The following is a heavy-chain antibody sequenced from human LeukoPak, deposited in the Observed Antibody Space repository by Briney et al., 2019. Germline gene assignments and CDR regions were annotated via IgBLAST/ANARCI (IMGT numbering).Heavy chain of an antibody. V-gene: IGHV3-48*03. CDR3: ARDRNYYYYGMDV. CDR2: ISSSGSTI. J-gene: IGHJ6*04. Sequence: GGSLRPSCAASGFTFSSYEMNWVRQAPGKGLEWVSYISSSGSTIYYADSVKGRFTISRDNAKNSLYLQMNSLRAEDTAVYYCARDRNYYYYGMDVWGKGTTVTVSS. D-gene: IGHD1-14*01. CDR1: GFTFSSYE.